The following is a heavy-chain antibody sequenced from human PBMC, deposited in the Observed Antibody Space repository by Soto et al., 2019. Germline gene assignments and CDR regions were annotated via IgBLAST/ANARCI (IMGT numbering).Heavy chain of an antibody. CDR1: GYTFPSYG. J-gene: IGHJ6*02. CDR3: ARAGKYYYGSGSPYYYGMDV. CDR2: ISGYNGNT. D-gene: IGHD3-10*01. Sequence: QVQLVPSGAEVKKPGASVKVSCKASGYTFPSYGVSWVRQAPGHGLEWMGWISGYNGNTNYAQKLQGRVTMTTDTSTSTAYMELRSLRSDDTAVYYCARAGKYYYGSGSPYYYGMDVWGQGITVTVSS. V-gene: IGHV1-18*04.